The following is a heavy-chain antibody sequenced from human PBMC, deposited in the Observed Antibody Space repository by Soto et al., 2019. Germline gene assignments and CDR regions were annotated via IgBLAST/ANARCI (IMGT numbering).Heavy chain of an antibody. CDR2: IKEDGNEK. V-gene: IGHV3-7*03. J-gene: IGHJ6*02. CDR3: TRGAGGWNYYYAMDV. D-gene: IGHD6-19*01. Sequence: PGGSLRLSCAASGFPFNNYYMTWVRQASGKGLEWVASIKEDGNEKYYVDSVKGRFTIPRDNVKNSVSLQLNSLRAEDTAVYFCTRGAGGWNYYYAMDVWGPGATVTVSS. CDR1: GFPFNNYY.